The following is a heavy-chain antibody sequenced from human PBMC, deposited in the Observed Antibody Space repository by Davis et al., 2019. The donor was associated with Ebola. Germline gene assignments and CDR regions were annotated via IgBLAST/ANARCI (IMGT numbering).Heavy chain of an antibody. CDR3: VGDGYGGNWFDP. J-gene: IGHJ5*02. CDR2: ISDYNGNT. CDR1: GYTFTSYD. V-gene: IGHV1-18*01. D-gene: IGHD5-12*01. Sequence: ASVKVSCKASGYTFTSYDINWVRQAPGHGLDWMGWISDYNGNTNAAQKFQGRVTMTTDTSTNTAYMELRSLRSDDTAVYYCVGDGYGGNWFDPWGQGTLVTVSS.